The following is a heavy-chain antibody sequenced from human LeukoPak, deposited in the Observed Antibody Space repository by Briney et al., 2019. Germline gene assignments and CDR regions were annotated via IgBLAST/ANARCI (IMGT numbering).Heavy chain of an antibody. J-gene: IGHJ4*02. V-gene: IGHV3-48*03. CDR3: AREGYDILTGWEDFDY. D-gene: IGHD3-9*01. CDR1: GFTFSSYE. Sequence: PAGSLRLSCAASGFTFSSYEMNWVRQAPGKGLEWVSYISSSGSTIYYADPVKGRFTISRDNAKNSLYLQMNSLRAEDTAVYYCAREGYDILTGWEDFDYWGQGTLVTVSS. CDR2: ISSSGSTI.